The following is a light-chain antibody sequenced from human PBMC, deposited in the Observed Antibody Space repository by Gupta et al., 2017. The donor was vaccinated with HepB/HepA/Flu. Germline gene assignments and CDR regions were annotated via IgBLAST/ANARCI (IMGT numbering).Light chain of an antibody. Sequence: DIVLTQTPLSLSVTPGQPASISCKSSHTLLFSDWRTYLYWYLQKPGQAPQPLIYEVSKRFPGVPNRFSGSGSGTDFTLEISRVEPEDIGIYYCMQSLDIPLSFGEGTKVEIK. CDR3: MQSLDIPLS. J-gene: IGKJ4*01. V-gene: IGKV2D-29*01. CDR2: EVS. CDR1: HTLLFSDWRTY.